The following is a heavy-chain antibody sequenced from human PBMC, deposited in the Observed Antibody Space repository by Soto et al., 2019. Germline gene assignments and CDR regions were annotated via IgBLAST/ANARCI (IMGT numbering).Heavy chain of an antibody. CDR3: ARPVTSPDHLDI. J-gene: IGHJ3*02. CDR1: GYIFSDYG. D-gene: IGHD4-4*01. CDR2: ISAYNGNT. Sequence: QVQLVQSGAEVKKPGASVKVSCKSSGYIFSDYGSTWVRQAPGHGLEWMGWISAYNGNTDYAQKFQDRLTLATDTSTSTAYMELRSLTSDDTALYYCARPVTSPDHLDIWGQGTMVTVSS. V-gene: IGHV1-18*01.